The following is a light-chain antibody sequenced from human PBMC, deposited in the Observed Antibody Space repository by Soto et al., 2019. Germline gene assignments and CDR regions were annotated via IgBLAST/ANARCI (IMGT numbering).Light chain of an antibody. CDR2: GAS. V-gene: IGKV3-15*01. CDR1: QRVSSN. CDR3: QQYNNSPPTWT. Sequence: EIVMTQSPATLSVSPGERATLSCRASQRVSSNLAWYQQKPGQAPRLLIYGASTRATGIPARFSGSGSGTEFTITISSLQSEDFAVYYCQQYNNSPPTWTVGQGTKVEIK. J-gene: IGKJ1*01.